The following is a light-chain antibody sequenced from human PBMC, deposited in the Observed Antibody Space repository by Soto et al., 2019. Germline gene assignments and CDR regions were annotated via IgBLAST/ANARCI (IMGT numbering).Light chain of an antibody. J-gene: IGKJ3*01. CDR1: QSVSSD. V-gene: IGKV3-15*01. Sequence: EVVMTQSPATLSLSPGERATLSCRASQSVSSDLAWYQQKPGQAPRLLIYGASTRATDIPARFSGGGSGTELTLTISNLQSEDFGINYCQQYNDWPPITFGPGTKVDIK. CDR2: GAS. CDR3: QQYNDWPPIT.